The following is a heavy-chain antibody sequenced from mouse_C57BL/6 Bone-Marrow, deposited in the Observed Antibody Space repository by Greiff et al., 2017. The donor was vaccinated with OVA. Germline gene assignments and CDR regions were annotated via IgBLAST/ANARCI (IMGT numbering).Heavy chain of an antibody. Sequence: QVTLKVSGPGILQPSQTLSLTCSFSGFSLSTFGMGVGWIRQPSGKGLVWLARIWWDDDKYYNPALKSRLTISKDTFKNQVSLKFANVGTGDTATYYCAQGVPIAYWGQGTLVTVSA. CDR1: GFSLSTFGMG. V-gene: IGHV8-8*01. CDR2: IWWDDDK. J-gene: IGHJ3*01. D-gene: IGHD3-3*01. CDR3: AQGVPIAY.